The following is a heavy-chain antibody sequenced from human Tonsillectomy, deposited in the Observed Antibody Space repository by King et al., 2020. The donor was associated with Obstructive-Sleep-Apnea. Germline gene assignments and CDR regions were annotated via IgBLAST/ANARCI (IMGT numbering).Heavy chain of an antibody. D-gene: IGHD4-17*01. CDR3: ASLTTVIDGDY. CDR2: ISKDGRNT. V-gene: IGHV3-30*14. Sequence: VQLVESGGGVVQPGRSLRLSCAASGFTFNTFAMHWVRQPPGKGLEWVALISKDGRNTYHADSVKGRFTISRDNSRNTLFLQLNSLRGDDTGLYFFASLTTVIDGDYWGQGTLVTVSS. CDR1: GFTFNTFA. J-gene: IGHJ4*02.